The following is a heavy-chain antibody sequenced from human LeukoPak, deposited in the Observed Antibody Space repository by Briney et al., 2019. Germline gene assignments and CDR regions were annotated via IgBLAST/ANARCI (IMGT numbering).Heavy chain of an antibody. J-gene: IGHJ4*02. CDR2: IHTSGST. CDR3: ARDQYYYDSSGYLTFDY. CDR1: GGSFSGYF. D-gene: IGHD3-22*01. V-gene: IGHV4-59*10. Sequence: SETLSLTCAVYGGSFSGYFWSWIRQPAGKGLEWIGRIHTSGSTNYNPSLKSRVTMSVDTSKNQFSLKLSSVTAADTAVYYCARDQYYYDSSGYLTFDYWGQGTLVTVSS.